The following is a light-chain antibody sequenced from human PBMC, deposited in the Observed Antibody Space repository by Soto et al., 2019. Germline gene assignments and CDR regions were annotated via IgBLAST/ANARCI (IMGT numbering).Light chain of an antibody. J-gene: IGKJ1*01. CDR3: QQYDNLPPT. CDR1: QSISTN. CDR2: GAS. V-gene: IGKV3-15*01. Sequence: EIVMTQSPATLSASPGERVTLSCRASQSISTNSAWYQQKPGQAPRLLIYGASTRVTGIPARFSGSGSGTDFTLTISSLQSEDSGVYYCQQYDNLPPTFGQGTKVEIK.